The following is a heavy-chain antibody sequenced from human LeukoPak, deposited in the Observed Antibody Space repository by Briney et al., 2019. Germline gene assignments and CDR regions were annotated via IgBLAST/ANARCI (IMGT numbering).Heavy chain of an antibody. D-gene: IGHD7-27*01. Sequence: SETLSLTRAVYGGSFSGYYWGWIRQPPGEGLEWIGSVYRSGSTYYNPSLKSRVTISVDTSKNQISLKVRSVTAADTAVYYCARENWVFDYWGQGILVTVSS. CDR3: ARENWVFDY. CDR1: GGSFSGYY. V-gene: IGHV4-38-2*02. J-gene: IGHJ4*02. CDR2: VYRSGST.